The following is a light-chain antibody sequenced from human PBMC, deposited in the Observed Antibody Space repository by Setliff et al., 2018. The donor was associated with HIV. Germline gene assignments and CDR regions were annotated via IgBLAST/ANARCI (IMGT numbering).Light chain of an antibody. CDR3: FSYTSSTPLYV. J-gene: IGLJ1*01. CDR2: DVN. V-gene: IGLV2-14*02. CDR1: SSNIGNYNL. Sequence: QSALTQPASVSGSPGQSITIFCTGNSSNIGNYNLVSWYQRHPDKAPKLIIYDVNKRPSGVSNRFSGSKSGSTASLTISGLQAEDEADYYCFSYTSSTPLYVFGTGTKVTVL.